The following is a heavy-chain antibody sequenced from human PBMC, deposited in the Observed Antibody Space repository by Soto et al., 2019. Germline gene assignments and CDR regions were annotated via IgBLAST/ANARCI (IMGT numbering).Heavy chain of an antibody. J-gene: IGHJ4*02. CDR3: AKDRRGIYCSGGSCYTPYYFDY. V-gene: IGHV3-30*18. Sequence: GGSLRLSCAAPGFTFSSYGMHWVRQAPGKGLEWVAVISYDGSNKYYADSVKGRFTISRDNSKNTLYLQMNSLRAEDTAVYYCAKDRRGIYCSGGSCYTPYYFDYWGQGTLVTVSS. D-gene: IGHD2-15*01. CDR1: GFTFSSYG. CDR2: ISYDGSNK.